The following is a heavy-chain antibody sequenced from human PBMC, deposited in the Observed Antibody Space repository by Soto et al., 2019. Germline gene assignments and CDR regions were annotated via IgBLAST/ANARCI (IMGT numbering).Heavy chain of an antibody. J-gene: IGHJ4*02. CDR1: GGSISSYY. D-gene: IGHD3-9*01. V-gene: IGHV4-59*12. Sequence: SDTLSLTCPVSGGSISSYYWSWIRQPPGKGLEWIGYIYYSGSTNYNPSLKSRVTISVDTSKNQFSLKLSSVTAADTAVYYCARGRELYDILTGYYLARYYFDYWGQGTLVTVSS. CDR2: IYYSGST. CDR3: ARGRELYDILTGYYLARYYFDY.